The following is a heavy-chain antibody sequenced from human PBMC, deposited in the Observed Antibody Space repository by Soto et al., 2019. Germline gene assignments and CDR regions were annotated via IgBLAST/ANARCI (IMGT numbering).Heavy chain of an antibody. J-gene: IGHJ4*02. D-gene: IGHD3-10*01. V-gene: IGHV4-30-4*02. CDR3: ARGVFGAYLDH. Sequence: PSETLSLTCTVSGGSISSGDFYWSWIRQPPGKGLELIGNIYYSGSTYYNPSLRSRVTISVDTSQNRFFLYLRSMTASDTAVYFCARGVFGAYLDHWGQGALVTVSS. CDR1: GGSISSGDFY. CDR2: IYYSGST.